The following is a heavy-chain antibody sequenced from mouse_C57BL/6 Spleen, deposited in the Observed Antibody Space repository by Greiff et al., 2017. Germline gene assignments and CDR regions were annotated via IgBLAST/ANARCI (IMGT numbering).Heavy chain of an antibody. CDR1: GYTFTSYW. CDR3: ARSEDYAMDY. J-gene: IGHJ4*01. CDR2: IDTSDSYT. Sequence: QVQLQQPGAELVQPGASVKLSCKASGYTFTSYWMQWVKQRPGQGLEWIGEIDTSDSYTNYNQTFKGKATLTVDTSSSTAYMQLSSMTSEDSAVYYCARSEDYAMDYWGQGTSVTVSS. V-gene: IGHV1-50*01.